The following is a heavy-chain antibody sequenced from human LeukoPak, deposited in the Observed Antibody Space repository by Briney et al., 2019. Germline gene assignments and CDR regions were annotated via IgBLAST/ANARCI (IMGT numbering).Heavy chain of an antibody. Sequence: GGSLRLSCAASGFTFSSYSMNWVRQAPGKGLEWVSSISSSSSYIYYADSVKGRFTISRDNAKNSLYLQMNSLRAEDTAVYYCARDSREYYDFWSGYYTPLQHWGQGTLVTVSS. CDR1: GFTFSSYS. J-gene: IGHJ1*01. D-gene: IGHD3-3*01. CDR3: ARDSREYYDFWSGYYTPLQH. CDR2: ISSSSSYI. V-gene: IGHV3-21*01.